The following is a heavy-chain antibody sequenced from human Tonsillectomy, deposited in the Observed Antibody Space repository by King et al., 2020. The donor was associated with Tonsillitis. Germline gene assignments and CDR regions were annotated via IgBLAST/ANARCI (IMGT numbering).Heavy chain of an antibody. CDR2: IRYNGSKK. Sequence: VKLVESGGGVVQPGGSLRLSCAASGFSFSSYGMHWVRQAPGKGLEWVAFIRYNGSKKYYGDSVKGRFTVSRDNSKNTIYLQMNSLRTEDTAVYYCAKDPTGGWFGEELNYFDYWGRGTLVTVSS. V-gene: IGHV3-30*02. D-gene: IGHD3-10*01. CDR3: AKDPTGGWFGEELNYFDY. J-gene: IGHJ4*02. CDR1: GFSFSSYG.